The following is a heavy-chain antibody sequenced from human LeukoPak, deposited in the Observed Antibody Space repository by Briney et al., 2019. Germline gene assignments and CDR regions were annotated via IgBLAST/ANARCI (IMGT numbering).Heavy chain of an antibody. V-gene: IGHV4-39*07. Sequence: SETLSLTCTVSGGSISSSSYYWGWIRQPPGKGLEWIGSIYYSGSTYYNPSLKSRVTISVDTSKNQFSLKLSSVTAADTAVYYFARVLGDSSSSRPYYFDYWGQGTLVTVSS. CDR3: ARVLGDSSSSRPYYFDY. CDR1: GGSISSSSYY. D-gene: IGHD6-6*01. J-gene: IGHJ4*02. CDR2: IYYSGST.